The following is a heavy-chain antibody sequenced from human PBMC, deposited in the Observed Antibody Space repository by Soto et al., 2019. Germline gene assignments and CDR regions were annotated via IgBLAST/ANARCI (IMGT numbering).Heavy chain of an antibody. Sequence: PGGSLRLSCAASGFTFSSYAMSWVRQAPGKGLEWVSAISGSGGSTYYADSVKGRFTISRDNSKNTLYLQMNSLRAEDTAVYYCAKVYGIDYYDSSGYYRESAFHYYGMDVWGQGTTVTVSS. V-gene: IGHV3-23*01. J-gene: IGHJ6*02. CDR2: ISGSGGST. D-gene: IGHD3-22*01. CDR3: AKVYGIDYYDSSGYYRESAFHYYGMDV. CDR1: GFTFSSYA.